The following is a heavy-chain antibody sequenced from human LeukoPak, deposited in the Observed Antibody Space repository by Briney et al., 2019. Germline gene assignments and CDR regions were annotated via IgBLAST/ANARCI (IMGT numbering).Heavy chain of an antibody. J-gene: IGHJ4*02. CDR1: GYTFTGYY. Sequence: ASVKVSCKASGYTFTGYYMHWVRQAPGQGLEWMGWINPNGGGTNYAQKFHGRVTMTRDTSISTAYMELSRLRSDDTAVYYCARGEITSGGVIVVFDSWGQGTLVTVSS. D-gene: IGHD3-16*02. V-gene: IGHV1-2*02. CDR2: INPNGGGT. CDR3: ARGEITSGGVIVVFDS.